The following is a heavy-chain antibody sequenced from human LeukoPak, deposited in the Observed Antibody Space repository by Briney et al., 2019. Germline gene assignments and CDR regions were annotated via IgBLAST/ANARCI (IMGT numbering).Heavy chain of an antibody. Sequence: GGSLRLSCAASGFTFSPHTMNWVRQAPGKGLEWVSSISTTSSDIFYADSVKGRFTISRDNAKKSLFLQMNRLRVEDTAIYYCAKDLSPGRAFYGMDVWGQGTTVTVSS. V-gene: IGHV3-21*01. CDR3: AKDLSPGRAFYGMDV. CDR1: GFTFSPHT. CDR2: ISTTSSDI. D-gene: IGHD1-26*01. J-gene: IGHJ6*02.